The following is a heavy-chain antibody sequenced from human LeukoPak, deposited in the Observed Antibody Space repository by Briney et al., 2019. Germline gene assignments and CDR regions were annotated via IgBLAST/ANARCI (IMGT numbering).Heavy chain of an antibody. CDR2: IGIRGDT. D-gene: IGHD6-19*01. V-gene: IGHV3-13*01. Sequence: GGSLRLSCAASGFTFIDYDVHWVRQVIGKGLEWVSAIGIRGDTHYSGSVKGRFTISRENAESSLYLQMNSLRAEDTAVYYCARGGIQVSGIDEFDYWGQGTLVTVSS. CDR1: GFTFIDYD. J-gene: IGHJ4*02. CDR3: ARGGIQVSGIDEFDY.